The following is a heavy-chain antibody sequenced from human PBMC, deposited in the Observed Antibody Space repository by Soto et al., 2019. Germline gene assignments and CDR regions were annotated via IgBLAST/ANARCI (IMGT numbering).Heavy chain of an antibody. J-gene: IGHJ4*02. D-gene: IGHD3-3*01. CDR3: ARAADFWSGYYPLSD. Sequence: QVQLVQSGAEVKKPGASVKVSCKASGYTFTSYGISWVRQAPGQGLEWMGWISAYNGNKNYAQKLQGRVTMTTDTSTSTAYMALRSLRSDDTAVSYCARAADFWSGYYPLSDLGQGTLVTVSS. CDR1: GYTFTSYG. V-gene: IGHV1-18*01. CDR2: ISAYNGNK.